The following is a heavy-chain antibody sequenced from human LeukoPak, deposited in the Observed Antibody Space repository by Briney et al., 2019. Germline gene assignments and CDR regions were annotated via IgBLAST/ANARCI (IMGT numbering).Heavy chain of an antibody. J-gene: IGHJ5*02. CDR1: GYTFNSHG. Sequence: GASVKVSRKASGYTFNSHGITWMRQAPGQGLEWIGWIGTYNGNTNYAQKLQGRVTMTTDTSTSTAYMELRSLRSDDTAVYYCARDQYYDSKGWFDPWGQGTLVTVSS. D-gene: IGHD3-22*01. CDR3: ARDQYYDSKGWFDP. V-gene: IGHV1-18*01. CDR2: IGTYNGNT.